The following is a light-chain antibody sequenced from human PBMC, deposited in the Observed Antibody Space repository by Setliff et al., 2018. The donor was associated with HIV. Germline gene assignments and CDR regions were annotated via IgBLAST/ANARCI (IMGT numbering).Light chain of an antibody. CDR3: ATWDDRLRGPV. CDR2: SLS. J-gene: IGLJ2*01. V-gene: IGLV1-44*01. CDR1: TSNIGSNT. Sequence: QSVLTQPPSASGTPGQRVNISCSGSTSNIGSNTVNWYQQLPGTAPKLLIYSLSQRPSGVPDRFSGSTSGTLASLAISGLQSEDEAHYYCATWDDRLRGPVFGGGTKVTVL.